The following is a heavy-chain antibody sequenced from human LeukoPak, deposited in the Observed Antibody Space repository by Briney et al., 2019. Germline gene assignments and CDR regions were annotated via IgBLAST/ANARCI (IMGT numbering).Heavy chain of an antibody. CDR2: IIPIFGTA. D-gene: IGHD1-26*01. V-gene: IGHV1-69*05. J-gene: IGHJ5*02. CDR1: GGTFTSYA. CDR3: ARVIGIVGATGGWFDP. Sequence: ASVKVSCKASGGTFTSYAISWVRQAPGQGLEWMGGIIPIFGTANYAQKFQGRVTITTDESTSTAYMELSSLRSEDTAAYYCARVIGIVGATGGWFDPWGQGTLVTVSS.